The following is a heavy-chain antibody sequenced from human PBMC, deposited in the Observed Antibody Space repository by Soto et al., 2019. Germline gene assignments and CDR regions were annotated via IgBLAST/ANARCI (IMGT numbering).Heavy chain of an antibody. CDR1: GFIFNNYA. CDR2: LSSSGGNT. J-gene: IGHJ4*02. Sequence: GGSLRLSCAASGFIFNNYAMNWVRQAPGKGLEWVSGLSSSGGNTYYADSVKGRFTISRDNSKNTLSLQMNSLRAEDTAVYYCAKGVVTGRGGAFDCWGEGILVTVVS. CDR3: AKGVVTGRGGAFDC. D-gene: IGHD3-9*01. V-gene: IGHV3-23*01.